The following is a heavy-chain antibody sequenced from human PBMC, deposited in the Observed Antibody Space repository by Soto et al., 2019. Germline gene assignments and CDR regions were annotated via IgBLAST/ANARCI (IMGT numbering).Heavy chain of an antibody. V-gene: IGHV3-23*01. D-gene: IGHD3-3*01. J-gene: IGHJ5*02. CDR3: AREGDDFWSGYFPHNWFDP. Sequence: GGSLRLSCAASGFTFSSYAMSWVRQAPGKGLEWVAAIYDSGGSTYYADSVKGRFNISRDNSKNTLYLQMNSLRAEDTAVYYCAREGDDFWSGYFPHNWFDPWGQGTLVTVSS. CDR1: GFTFSSYA. CDR2: IYDSGGST.